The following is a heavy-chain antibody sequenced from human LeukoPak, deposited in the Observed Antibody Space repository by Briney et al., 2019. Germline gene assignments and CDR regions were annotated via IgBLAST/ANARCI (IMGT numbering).Heavy chain of an antibody. CDR3: TSRVRGVIMAYFDY. Sequence: GGSLRLSCAASGFTFSSDWMNWVRQAPGKGLEWVATINQNGNVKYYVDSVKGRFTISRDNAKNSLYLQMNSLRAEDTAVYYCTSRVRGVIMAYFDYWGQGTLVTVSS. CDR1: GFTFSSDW. CDR2: INQNGNVK. J-gene: IGHJ4*02. V-gene: IGHV3-7*01. D-gene: IGHD3-10*01.